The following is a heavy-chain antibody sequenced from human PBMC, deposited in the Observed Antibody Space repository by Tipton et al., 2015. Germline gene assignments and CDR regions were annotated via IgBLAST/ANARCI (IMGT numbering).Heavy chain of an antibody. CDR2: IYYSGST. Sequence: GLVKPSETLSLTCTVSGGSISSYYWSWIRQPPGKGLEWIGYIYYSGSTNYNPSLKSRVTISVDTSKNQFSLKLSSVTAADTALYYCLTGYCSAGSCYCYYGMDVWGQGTTVTVSS. D-gene: IGHD2-15*01. CDR1: GGSISSYY. CDR3: LTGYCSAGSCYCYYGMDV. V-gene: IGHV4-59*08. J-gene: IGHJ6*02.